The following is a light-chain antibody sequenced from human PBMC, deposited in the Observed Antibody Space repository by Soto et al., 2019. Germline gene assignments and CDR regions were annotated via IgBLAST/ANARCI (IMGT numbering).Light chain of an antibody. CDR1: QSVLYSSNNKNY. V-gene: IGKV4-1*01. CDR3: QQYYNTPVT. J-gene: IGKJ2*01. Sequence: DIVMTQFPESLAVSLGERATINCKSSQSVLYSSNNKNYLAWYQQKPGQPPKLLIYWASTRESGVADRFSGSGSGTDFTLPISSLQAEDVAVYYCQQYYNTPVTFGQGTKLEIK. CDR2: WAS.